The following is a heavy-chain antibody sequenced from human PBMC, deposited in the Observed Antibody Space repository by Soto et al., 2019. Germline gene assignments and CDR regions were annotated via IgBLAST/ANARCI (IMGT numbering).Heavy chain of an antibody. CDR1: GGSISSGGYY. D-gene: IGHD1-26*01. J-gene: IGHJ4*02. V-gene: IGHV4-31*03. Sequence: QVQLQESGPGLVKPSQTLSLTCTVSGGSISSGGYYWSWIRQHPGKGLGWIGYIYYSGSTYYNPSLKSRVTTSVDTSKHQFSLKLSSVTAADTAVYYCAREGGIVGATAADYWGQGTLVTVCS. CDR2: IYYSGST. CDR3: AREGGIVGATAADY.